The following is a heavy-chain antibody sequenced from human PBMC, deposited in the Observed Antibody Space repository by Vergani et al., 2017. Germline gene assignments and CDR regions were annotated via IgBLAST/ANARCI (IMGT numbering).Heavy chain of an antibody. CDR3: ARPPKSCSGGSCYSVYFDL. J-gene: IGHJ2*01. CDR2: ISSSSSYT. Sequence: EVQLVESGGGLVKPGGSLRLSCAASGFTFSSYSMNWVRPAPGKGLEWVSYISSSSSYTNYADSANGRFTISRDNAKNSLYLQMNSLRAEDTAVYYCARPPKSCSGGSCYSVYFDLWGRGTLVTVSS. CDR1: GFTFSSYS. V-gene: IGHV3-21*04. D-gene: IGHD2-15*01.